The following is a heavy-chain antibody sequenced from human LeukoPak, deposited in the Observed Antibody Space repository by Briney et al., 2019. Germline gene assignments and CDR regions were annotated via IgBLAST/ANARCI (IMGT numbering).Heavy chain of an antibody. CDR3: ASAMIVVVNDSYYYYGMDV. CDR1: GYTFTSYA. J-gene: IGHJ6*02. V-gene: IGHV1-3*01. Sequence: ASVKVSCKASGYTFTSYAMHWVRQAPGQRLEWMGWINAGNGNTKYSQKFQGRVTITRDTSASTAYMELSSLRSEDTAVYHCASAMIVVVNDSYYYYGMDVWGQGTTVTVSS. CDR2: INAGNGNT. D-gene: IGHD3-22*01.